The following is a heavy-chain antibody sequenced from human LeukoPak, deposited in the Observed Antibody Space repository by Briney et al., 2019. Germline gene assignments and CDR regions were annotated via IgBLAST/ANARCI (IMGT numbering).Heavy chain of an antibody. V-gene: IGHV4-59*08. D-gene: IGHD3-10*01. CDR1: GGSISSYY. CDR2: IYYSGST. Sequence: PSGTLSLTCTVSGGSISSYYWSWIRQPPGKGLEWIGYIYYSGSTNYNPSLKSRVTISADTSKNQVSLTLSSVTAADTAVYYCARHPELYFFDYWGQGTLVTVSS. CDR3: ARHPELYFFDY. J-gene: IGHJ4*02.